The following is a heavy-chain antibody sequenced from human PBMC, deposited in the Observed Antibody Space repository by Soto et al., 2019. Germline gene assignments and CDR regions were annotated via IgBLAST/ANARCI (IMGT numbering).Heavy chain of an antibody. Sequence: QLQLQESGPGLVKPSETLSLTCTVSGGSISSSSYYWDWIRQPPGKGLEWIGSIYYSGSTSYTPSLKSRVTISVDTSMIQFSLKLSSVTAADTAVYFCATSRPWVELRAGWFDPWGQGTLVTVSS. V-gene: IGHV4-39*01. CDR3: ATSRPWVELRAGWFDP. CDR1: GGSISSSSYY. CDR2: IYYSGST. D-gene: IGHD1-7*01. J-gene: IGHJ5*02.